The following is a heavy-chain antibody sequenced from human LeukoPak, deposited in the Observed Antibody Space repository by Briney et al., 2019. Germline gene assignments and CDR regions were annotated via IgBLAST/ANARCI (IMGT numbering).Heavy chain of an antibody. V-gene: IGHV4-59*01. CDR3: TRGSIAYYYMDV. CDR1: GGSISRYY. Sequence: SETLSLTCAVSGGSISRYYWSWIRQPPGKGLEWIGNIYYSGSTNYNPSLKSRVTISVDTPKNQFSLKLSSVTAADTAVYYCTRGSIAYYYMDVWGKGTTVTISS. J-gene: IGHJ6*03. D-gene: IGHD3-22*01. CDR2: IYYSGST.